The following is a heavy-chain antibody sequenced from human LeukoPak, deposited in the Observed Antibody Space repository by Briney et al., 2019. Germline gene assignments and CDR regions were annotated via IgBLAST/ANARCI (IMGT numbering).Heavy chain of an antibody. CDR2: MNPNSGNT. CDR1: GYTFTNYD. D-gene: IGHD6-19*01. V-gene: IGHV1-8*03. J-gene: IGHJ3*02. CDR3: ARGGVPANSGWSTTPGAFDI. Sequence: GASVKVSCKASGYTFTNYDINWVRQATGQGLEWMGWMNPNSGNTGYAQKFQGRVTITRNTSISTAYMELSSLRSEDTAVYYCARGGVPANSGWSTTPGAFDIWGQGTMVTVSS.